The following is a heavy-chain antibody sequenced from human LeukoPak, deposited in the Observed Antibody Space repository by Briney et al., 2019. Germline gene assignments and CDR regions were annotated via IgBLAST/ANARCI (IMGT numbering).Heavy chain of an antibody. J-gene: IGHJ4*02. V-gene: IGHV3-23*01. CDR3: AKSAGLMVYARHDY. CDR1: GFTFSNYI. CDR2: ITGRGDNT. D-gene: IGHD2-8*01. Sequence: PGGSLRLSCAVSGFTFSNYIMNWVRQAPGKGLEWVSGITGRGDNTYYAASVKGRFSISREDSKKMLNLQMDSLRVEDTAVYYCAKSAGLMVYARHDYWGQGVLVTVSS.